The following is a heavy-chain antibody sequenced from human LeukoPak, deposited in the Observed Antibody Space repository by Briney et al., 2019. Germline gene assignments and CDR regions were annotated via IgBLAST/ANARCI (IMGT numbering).Heavy chain of an antibody. D-gene: IGHD3-3*01. CDR1: GFTFSSYW. J-gene: IGHJ4*02. Sequence: PGGSLRLSCAASGFTFSSYWMSWVRQAPGKGLEWVANIKQDGSEKYYVDSVKGRFTTSRDNAKNSLYLQMNSLRAEDTAVYYCARERRITIFGVVREGSYFDYWGQGTLVTVSS. CDR3: ARERRITIFGVVREGSYFDY. V-gene: IGHV3-7*05. CDR2: IKQDGSEK.